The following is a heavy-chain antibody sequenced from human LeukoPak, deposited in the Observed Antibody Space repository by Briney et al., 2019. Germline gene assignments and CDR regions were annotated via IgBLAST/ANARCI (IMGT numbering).Heavy chain of an antibody. V-gene: IGHV4-31*03. J-gene: IGHJ4*02. Sequence: SETLSLTCTVSGGSISSGGYYWSWIRQHPGKGLEWIGYIYYSGSTYYNPSLKSRVSISVDTSKNQFSLKLSSMTAADTAVYYCARGMGAVRYFDYWGQGTLVTVSS. D-gene: IGHD1-26*01. CDR1: GGSISSGGYY. CDR2: IYYSGST. CDR3: ARGMGAVRYFDY.